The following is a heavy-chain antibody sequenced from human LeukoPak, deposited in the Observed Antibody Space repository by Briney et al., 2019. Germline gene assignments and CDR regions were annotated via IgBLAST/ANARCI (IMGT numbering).Heavy chain of an antibody. D-gene: IGHD3-3*01. CDR3: ASFWSGSAG. CDR2: IYPGDSDT. CDR1: GYSFTSYW. Sequence: PGESLKISCKGSGYSFTSYWIGWVRQMPGKGLEWMGIIYPGDSDTRYSPSFQVQVPLSAVQALGAAYLQRRSLRASGTAMHYCASFWSGSAGWSQGTLVTVSS. J-gene: IGHJ4*02. V-gene: IGHV5-51*01.